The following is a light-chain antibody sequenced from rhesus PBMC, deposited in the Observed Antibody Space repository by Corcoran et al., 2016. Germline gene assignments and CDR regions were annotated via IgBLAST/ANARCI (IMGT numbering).Light chain of an antibody. CDR1: QSLLDSEDGNTY. CDR2: EVS. CDR3: MQALEFPFT. J-gene: IGKJ3*01. V-gene: IGKV2-104*02. Sequence: DIVMTQTPLSLPVTPGEPASISCRSSQSLLDSEDGNTYLDWYLQKPGQFQQRLIYEVSNRASGVPDRFSGSGSDTDFTLKISRVEAEDVGVYYCMQALEFPFTFGPGTKLDIK.